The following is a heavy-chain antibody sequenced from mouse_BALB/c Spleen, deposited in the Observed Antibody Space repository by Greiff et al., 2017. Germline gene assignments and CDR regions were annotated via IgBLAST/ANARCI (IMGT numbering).Heavy chain of an antibody. Sequence: VQLQQSGPELVRPGVSVKISCKGSGYTFTDYAMHWVKQSHAKSLEWIGVISTYYGNTNYNQKFKGKATMTVDKSSSTAYMELARLTSEDSAIYYCAREEYDAMDYWGQGTSVTVSS. CDR1: GYTFTDYA. V-gene: IGHV1-67*01. CDR3: AREEYDAMDY. CDR2: ISTYYGNT. J-gene: IGHJ4*01.